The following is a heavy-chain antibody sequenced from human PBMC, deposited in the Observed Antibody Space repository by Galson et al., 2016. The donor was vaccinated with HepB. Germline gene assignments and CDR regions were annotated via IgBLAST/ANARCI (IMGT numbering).Heavy chain of an antibody. CDR3: ARTVTTWTSPVDYFDY. Sequence: TLSLTCTVSGGSISSGGYYWSWIRQLPGKGLEWIGYISYRGSTYYSPSLNSRVTISVDTSKNHFSLKLSSVTAADTAIYYCARTVTTWTSPVDYFDYWGQGTLVTVSS. J-gene: IGHJ4*02. CDR2: ISYRGST. V-gene: IGHV4-31*03. D-gene: IGHD4-17*01. CDR1: GGSISSGGYY.